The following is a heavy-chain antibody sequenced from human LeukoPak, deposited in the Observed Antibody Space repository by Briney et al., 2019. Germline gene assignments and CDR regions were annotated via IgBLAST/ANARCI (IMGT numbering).Heavy chain of an antibody. CDR2: IYHSGST. CDR3: ATQGYCSGGSCYSHLDYYYYYMDV. D-gene: IGHD2-15*01. J-gene: IGHJ6*03. Sequence: PSETLSLTCTVSGYSISSGYYWGWIRQPRGKGLEWIGSIYHSGSTYYNPSLKSRVTISVDTSKNQFSLKLSSVTAADTAVYYCATQGYCSGGSCYSHLDYYYYYMDVWGKGTTVTVSS. V-gene: IGHV4-38-2*02. CDR1: GYSISSGYY.